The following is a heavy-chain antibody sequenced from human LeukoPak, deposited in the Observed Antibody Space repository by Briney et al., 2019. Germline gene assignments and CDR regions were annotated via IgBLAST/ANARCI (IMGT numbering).Heavy chain of an antibody. D-gene: IGHD6-13*01. CDR3: ARNSKAGIYYYYYMDV. J-gene: IGHJ6*03. CDR1: GFTFSSYS. V-gene: IGHV3-21*01. Sequence: GGSLRLSCAASGFTFSSYSMNWVRQAPGKGLEWVSSINSNSSYIYYADSLKGRFTISRDNAKNSLYLQMNSLRAEDTAVYYCARNSKAGIYYYYYMDVWGKGTTVTISS. CDR2: INSNSSYI.